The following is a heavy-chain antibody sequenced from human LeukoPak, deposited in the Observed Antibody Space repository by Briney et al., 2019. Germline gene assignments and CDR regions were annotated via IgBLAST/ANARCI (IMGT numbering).Heavy chain of an antibody. D-gene: IGHD3-22*01. CDR2: ISSSGGST. J-gene: IGHJ4*02. CDR1: GFTFSSYA. V-gene: IGHV3-23*01. Sequence: PGGSLRLSCAASGFTFSSYAMNWVRQAPGKGLEWVSAISSSGGSTYYADSVKGRFTISRDNSKSTLYLQTNSLGAEDTAVYYCAKDPRRNYYDSSGYLVYWGQGTLVTVSS. CDR3: AKDPRRNYYDSSGYLVY.